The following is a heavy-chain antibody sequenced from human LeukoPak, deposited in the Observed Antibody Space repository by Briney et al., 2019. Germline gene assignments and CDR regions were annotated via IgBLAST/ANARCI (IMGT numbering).Heavy chain of an antibody. D-gene: IGHD2/OR15-2a*01. CDR1: GFTFSSNA. V-gene: IGHV3-23*01. CDR3: AKSPSNNFYYFDY. Sequence: QPGASLRLSCAASGFTFSSNAINWVRQAPGKGLEWVSTVSATGGRTYYADSVKGRLTISRDNSKNTLYLQMNSLRAEDTAVYYCAKSPSNNFYYFDYWGQGILVTVSS. CDR2: VSATGGRT. J-gene: IGHJ4*02.